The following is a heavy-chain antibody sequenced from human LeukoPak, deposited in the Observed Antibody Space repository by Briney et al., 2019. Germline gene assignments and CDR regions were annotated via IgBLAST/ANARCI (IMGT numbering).Heavy chain of an antibody. D-gene: IGHD3-10*01. CDR1: GGFLSSNYW. J-gene: IGHJ4*02. Sequence: SGTLSPTCPVFGGFLSSNYWGGLVRQPPGEGLGWIGEIYHSGSTNYNPSLKSRVTISVDTSKNQFSLKLSSVTAADTAVYYCARATMVRGRPLKYWGQGTLVTVSS. CDR3: ARATMVRGRPLKY. CDR2: IYHSGST. V-gene: IGHV4-4*02.